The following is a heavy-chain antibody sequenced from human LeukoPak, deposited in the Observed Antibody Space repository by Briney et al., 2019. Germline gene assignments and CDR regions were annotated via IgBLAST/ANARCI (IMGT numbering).Heavy chain of an antibody. CDR1: GFTFSSYW. CDR3: ARDQVKGAAAGSNY. J-gene: IGHJ4*02. Sequence: GGSLRLSCAASGFTFSSYWMSWVRQAPGKGLEWVANIKQDGSEKYYVDSVKGRFTISRDNAKNSLYLQMNSLRAEDTAVYYCARDQVKGAAAGSNYWGQGTLVTVSS. CDR2: IKQDGSEK. D-gene: IGHD6-13*01. V-gene: IGHV3-7*03.